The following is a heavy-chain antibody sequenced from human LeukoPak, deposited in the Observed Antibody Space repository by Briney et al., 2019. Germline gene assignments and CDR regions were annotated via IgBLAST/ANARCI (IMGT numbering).Heavy chain of an antibody. V-gene: IGHV3-30-3*01. J-gene: IGHJ5*02. CDR2: ISYDGSNK. CDR3: ARGDYDYGDYVDYNWFDP. CDR1: GFTFSSYA. Sequence: GGSLRLSCVASGFTFSSYAMPWVRQAPGKGLEWVAVISYDGSNKYYADSVKGRFTISRDNSKNTLYLQMNSLRAEDTAVYYCARGDYDYGDYVDYNWFDPWGQGTLVTVSS. D-gene: IGHD4-17*01.